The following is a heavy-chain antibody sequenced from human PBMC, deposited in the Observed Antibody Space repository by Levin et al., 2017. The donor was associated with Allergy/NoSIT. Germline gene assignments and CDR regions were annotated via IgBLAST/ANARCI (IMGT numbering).Heavy chain of an antibody. CDR2: ISTSSNYI. V-gene: IGHV3-21*01. CDR3: ARLAGSYAFDI. D-gene: IGHD6-19*01. Sequence: NSGGSLRLSCAASGFTFSSYSMNWVRQAPGKGLEWVSSISTSSNYIYYADSVKGRFTISRDNAKNSLYLQMNSLRAEDTAVYYCARLAGSYAFDIWGQGTKVTVSS. CDR1: GFTFSSYS. J-gene: IGHJ3*02.